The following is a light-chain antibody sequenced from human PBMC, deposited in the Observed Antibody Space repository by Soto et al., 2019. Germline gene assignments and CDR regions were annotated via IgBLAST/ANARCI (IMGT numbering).Light chain of an antibody. V-gene: IGLV1-44*01. CDR3: AAWDDSLNGWI. J-gene: IGLJ2*01. Sequence: QSVLTQPPSASGTPGQRVTVSCSGSSSNIGSVSVNWYQQLPGAAPKLLIYGNNQRPSGVPDRFSGSKSGTSASLVISGLQSEDEASYFCAAWDDSLNGWIFGGGTKLTVL. CDR1: SSNIGSVS. CDR2: GNN.